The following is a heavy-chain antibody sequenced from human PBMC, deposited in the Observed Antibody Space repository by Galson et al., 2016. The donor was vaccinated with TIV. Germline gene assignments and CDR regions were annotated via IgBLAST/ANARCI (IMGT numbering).Heavy chain of an antibody. D-gene: IGHD4-23*01. J-gene: IGHJ3*02. V-gene: IGHV3-23*01. CDR3: AKRRNYGGDALES. CDR2: ISGSGGIT. Sequence: SLRLSCAASGFTFNNYAMHWVRQAPGKGLEWVSGISGSGGITYIAASVKGRFAISRDNSRDTLYLQLNSLRAEDTAVYYCAKRRNYGGDALESWGQGTMVTVSS. CDR1: GFTFNNYA.